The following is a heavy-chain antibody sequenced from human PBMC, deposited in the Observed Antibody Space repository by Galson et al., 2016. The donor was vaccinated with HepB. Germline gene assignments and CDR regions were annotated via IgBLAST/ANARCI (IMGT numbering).Heavy chain of an antibody. D-gene: IGHD6-19*01. CDR3: AKELMWLAKNYFDY. J-gene: IGHJ4*02. V-gene: IGHV3-23*01. Sequence: SLRLSCAASGFTFSSFAMNWVRQAPGKGLEWVSGISGSGGTTYYADSVRGRFTISRDQSKNTLYLQMNSLRAEDTAVYYCAKELMWLAKNYFDYWGQGTLVTVSS. CDR2: ISGSGGTT. CDR1: GFTFSSFA.